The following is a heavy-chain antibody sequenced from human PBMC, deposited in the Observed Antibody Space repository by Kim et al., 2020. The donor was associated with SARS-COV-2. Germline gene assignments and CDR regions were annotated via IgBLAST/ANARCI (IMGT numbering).Heavy chain of an antibody. V-gene: IGHV3-23*01. CDR3: AKDRLAVAGPTDAFDI. J-gene: IGHJ3*02. Sequence: GGSLRLSCAASGFTFSSYAMSWVRQAPGKGLEWVSAISGSGGSTYYADSVKGRFTISRDNSKNTLYLQMNSLRAEDTAVYYCAKDRLAVAGPTDAFDIWGQGTMVPVSS. CDR1: GFTFSSYA. CDR2: ISGSGGST. D-gene: IGHD6-19*01.